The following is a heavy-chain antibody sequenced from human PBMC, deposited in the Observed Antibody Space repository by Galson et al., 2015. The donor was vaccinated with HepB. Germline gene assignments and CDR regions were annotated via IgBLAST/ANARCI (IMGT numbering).Heavy chain of an antibody. CDR3: ARVLCGGDCYSLPRPESYYYYYGMDV. V-gene: IGHV5-51*01. CDR2: IYPGDSDT. CDR1: GYSFTSYW. D-gene: IGHD2-21*02. J-gene: IGHJ6*02. Sequence: QSGAEVKKPGESLKISCKGSGYSFTSYWIGWVRQMPGKGLEWMGIIYPGDSDTRYSPSFQGQVTISADKSISTAYLQWSSLKASDTAMYYCARVLCGGDCYSLPRPESYYYYYGMDVWGQGTTVTVSS.